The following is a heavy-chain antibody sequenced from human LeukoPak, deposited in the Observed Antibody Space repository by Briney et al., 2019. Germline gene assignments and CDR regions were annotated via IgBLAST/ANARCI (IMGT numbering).Heavy chain of an antibody. CDR3: AAQGYCSDGSCS. CDR1: GFTFGDYG. V-gene: IGHV3-20*04. J-gene: IGHJ5*02. CDR2: INWNGGST. Sequence: GGSLRLSXAASGFTFGDYGMSWVCQTPGKGLEWVSGINWNGGSTCYADSVKGRFTISRDNAKNSLYLQMNSLRAEDTAFYYCAAQGYCSDGSCSWGQGTLVTVSS. D-gene: IGHD2-15*01.